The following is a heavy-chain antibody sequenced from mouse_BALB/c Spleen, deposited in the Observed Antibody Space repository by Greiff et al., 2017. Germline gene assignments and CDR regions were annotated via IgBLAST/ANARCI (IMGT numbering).Heavy chain of an antibody. Sequence: VKLVESGAELVRPGSSVKISCKASGYAFSSYWMNWVKQRPGQGLEWIGQIYPGDGDTNYNGKFKGKATLTADKSSSTAYMQLSSLTSEDSAVYFCARPQIYDGYYFAYWGQGTTLTVSS. CDR2: IYPGDGDT. CDR3: ARPQIYDGYYFAY. CDR1: GYAFSSYW. J-gene: IGHJ2*01. V-gene: IGHV1-80*01. D-gene: IGHD2-3*01.